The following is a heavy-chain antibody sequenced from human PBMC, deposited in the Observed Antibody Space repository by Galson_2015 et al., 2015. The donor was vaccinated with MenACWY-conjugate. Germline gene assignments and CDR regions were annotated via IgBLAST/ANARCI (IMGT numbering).Heavy chain of an antibody. CDR2: IYYSGST. D-gene: IGHD1-26*01. J-gene: IGHJ5*02. CDR3: ARDQWGYWFDP. V-gene: IGHV4-39*07. CDR1: GGSISSTTYY. Sequence: LSLTCTVSGGSISSTTYYWGWIRQPPGKGLEWIGSIYYSGSTYYNPSLKSRVTMSVDTSKNQFSLKLSSVTAADTAVYYCARDQWGYWFDPWGQGTRVTVSS.